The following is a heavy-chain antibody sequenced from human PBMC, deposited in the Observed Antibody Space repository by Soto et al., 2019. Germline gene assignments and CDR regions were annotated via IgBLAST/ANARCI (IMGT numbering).Heavy chain of an antibody. CDR1: GFTFISYA. D-gene: IGHD6-19*01. V-gene: IGHV3-23*01. Sequence: PGGSLRLSCAASGFTFISYAMSWVLQAPGKGLECVSDISANGGRTYYADSVKGRFTISRDNSKNTLYLQLNSLRAEDTAIYYCAKAAYSSDWYSDYWGQGTLVTVSS. CDR3: AKAAYSSDWYSDY. CDR2: ISANGGRT. J-gene: IGHJ4*02.